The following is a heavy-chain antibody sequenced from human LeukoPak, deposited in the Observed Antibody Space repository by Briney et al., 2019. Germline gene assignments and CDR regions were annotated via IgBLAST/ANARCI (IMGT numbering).Heavy chain of an antibody. CDR2: INHSGST. Sequence: SETLSLTCAVYGGSFSGYYWSWIRQPPGKGLEWIGEINHSGSTNYNPSLKSRVTISVDTSKNQFSLKLSSVTAADTAVYYCARRLASQAFDIWGQGTMVTVSS. D-gene: IGHD6-6*01. CDR3: ARRLASQAFDI. V-gene: IGHV4-34*01. J-gene: IGHJ3*02. CDR1: GGSFSGYY.